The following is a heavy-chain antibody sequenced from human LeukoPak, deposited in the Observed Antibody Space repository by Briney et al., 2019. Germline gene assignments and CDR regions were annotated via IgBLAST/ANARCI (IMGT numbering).Heavy chain of an antibody. V-gene: IGHV3-23*01. CDR2: ISGGTGTP. D-gene: IGHD6-6*01. Sequence: GGSLRLSCAASGFTFSNYAMSWVRQAPGKGLEWVSGISGGTGTPFYADSVKGRFTISRDNSKNTLYLQMSSLRGEDTAVYYCAKRIEYSSSSAYFDYWGQGTLVTVSS. J-gene: IGHJ4*02. CDR1: GFTFSNYA. CDR3: AKRIEYSSSSAYFDY.